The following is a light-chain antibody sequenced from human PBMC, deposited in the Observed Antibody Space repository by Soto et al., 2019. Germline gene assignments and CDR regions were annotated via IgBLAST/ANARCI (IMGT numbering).Light chain of an antibody. J-gene: IGKJ5*01. CDR1: QSVTSNS. V-gene: IGKV3-20*01. CDR2: DAS. CDR3: QEYADSPIT. Sequence: EIVLTQSPGTLSLSPGERATLSCRASQSVTSNSLAWYQQKHGQAPRLLIYDASNRATGTPDRFLGRGSGTDFTLIISRLEPEDFGVYYCQEYADSPITFGQETRLEIK.